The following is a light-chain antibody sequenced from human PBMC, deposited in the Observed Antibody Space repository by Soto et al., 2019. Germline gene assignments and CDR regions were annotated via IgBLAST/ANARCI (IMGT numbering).Light chain of an antibody. Sequence: DIQMTQSPSSLSASVGDRVTITCRASQGISNFLAWYQQKPGKVPKRLISAASTLQSGVPSRFSGSGSGTDFTLTITSLQPEDVATYYCQKYSSVITFGQGTRLEIK. CDR3: QKYSSVIT. V-gene: IGKV1-27*01. J-gene: IGKJ5*01. CDR1: QGISNF. CDR2: AAS.